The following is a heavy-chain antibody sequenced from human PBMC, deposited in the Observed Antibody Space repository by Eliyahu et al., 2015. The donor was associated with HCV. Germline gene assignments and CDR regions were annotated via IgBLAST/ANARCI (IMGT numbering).Heavy chain of an antibody. D-gene: IGHD3-10*01. Sequence: EVQLVESGGGVVQPGGSLRLSCVGSGFKFDDFTLHWFRQGPGKGPEWLSLMSWDGTXTYYADSVKGRFTMARDNVKKTVHLQMDGLTAADTALYYCVXGRGWGPGTQVTVSS. V-gene: IGHV3-43*01. J-gene: IGHJ1*01. CDR2: MSWDGTXT. CDR1: GFKFDDFT. CDR3: VXGRG.